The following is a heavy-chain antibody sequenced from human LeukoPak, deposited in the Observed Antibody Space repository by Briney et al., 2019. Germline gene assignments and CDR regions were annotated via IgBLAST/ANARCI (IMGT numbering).Heavy chain of an antibody. CDR2: ISGSGGST. Sequence: PGGSLRLSCAASGFTLSSYAMSWVRQAPGKGLEWVSAISGSGGSTYYADSVKGRFTISRDNSKNTLYLQMNSLRAEDTAVYYCAKDWGDGYNTMDYYYYYMDVWGKGTTVTVSS. CDR1: GFTLSSYA. CDR3: AKDWGDGYNTMDYYYYYMDV. D-gene: IGHD5-24*01. V-gene: IGHV3-23*01. J-gene: IGHJ6*03.